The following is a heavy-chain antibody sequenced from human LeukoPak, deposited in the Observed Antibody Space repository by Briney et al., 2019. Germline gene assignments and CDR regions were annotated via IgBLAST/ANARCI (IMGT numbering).Heavy chain of an antibody. D-gene: IGHD3-10*01. CDR1: GGSFSGYY. J-gene: IGHJ5*02. CDR3: ARGTPNYYGSFDP. V-gene: IGHV4-34*01. Sequence: SETLSLTCAVHGGSFSGYYWSWIRQPPGKGLEWIGEINHSGSTNYNPSLKSRVTISVDTSKNQFSLKLSSVTAADTAVYYCARGTPNYYGSFDPWGQGTLVTVSS. CDR2: INHSGST.